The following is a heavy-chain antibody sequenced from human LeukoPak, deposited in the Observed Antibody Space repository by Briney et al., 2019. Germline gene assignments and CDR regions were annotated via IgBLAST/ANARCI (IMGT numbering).Heavy chain of an antibody. CDR3: ARIIGGYSGSLIFYYYYYYIDV. CDR1: GGSFSGYY. CDR2: INHSGST. J-gene: IGHJ6*03. Sequence: SETLSLTCAVYGGSFSGYYWSWIRQPPGKGLEWIGEINHSGSTNYNPSLKSRVTISVDTSKNQFSLKLSSVTAADTAVYYCARIIGGYSGSLIFYYYYYYIDVWGKGTTVTVSS. D-gene: IGHD5-12*01. V-gene: IGHV4-34*01.